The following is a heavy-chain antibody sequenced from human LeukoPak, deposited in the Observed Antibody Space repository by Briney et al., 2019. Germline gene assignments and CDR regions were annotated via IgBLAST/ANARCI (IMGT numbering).Heavy chain of an antibody. V-gene: IGHV3-49*03. CDR2: IRSKAYGGTT. CDR3: TRGGSSWVYYFDY. J-gene: IGHJ4*02. CDR1: GFTFGDYA. Sequence: GGSLRLSCTASGFTFGDYAMSWFRQAPGKGLEWVGFIRSKAYGGTTEYAASVKGRFTISRDDSKSIAYLQMNSLKTEDTAVYYCTRGGSSWVYYFDYWGQGTLVTVSS. D-gene: IGHD6-13*01.